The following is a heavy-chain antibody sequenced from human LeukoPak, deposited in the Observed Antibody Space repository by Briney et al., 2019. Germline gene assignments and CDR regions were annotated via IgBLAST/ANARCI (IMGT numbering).Heavy chain of an antibody. V-gene: IGHV5-51*01. CDR2: IYPGDSDT. CDR3: ARLLGYCSSTSCSAGLNWFDP. Sequence: GKSLKISCKGSGYSFTSYWIGWVRQMPGKGLEWMGIIYPGDSDTRYSPSFQGQVTISADKSISTAYLQWSSLKASDTAMYYCARLLGYCSSTSCSAGLNWFDPWGQGTLVTVSS. J-gene: IGHJ5*02. D-gene: IGHD2-2*01. CDR1: GYSFTSYW.